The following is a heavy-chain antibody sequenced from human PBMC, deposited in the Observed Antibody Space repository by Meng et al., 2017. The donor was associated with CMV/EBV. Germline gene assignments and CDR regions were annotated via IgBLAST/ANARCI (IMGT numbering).Heavy chain of an antibody. D-gene: IGHD3-16*02. CDR3: ARVPVSGLVLHAFDI. Sequence: SVKVSCKASGGTFSSYTISWVRQAPGQGLEWMGRIIPILGIANYAQKFQGRVTITADKSTSTAYMELRSLRSDDTAVYYCARVPVSGLVLHAFDIWGQGTMVTVSS. CDR1: GGTFSSYT. V-gene: IGHV1-69*02. CDR2: IIPILGIA. J-gene: IGHJ3*02.